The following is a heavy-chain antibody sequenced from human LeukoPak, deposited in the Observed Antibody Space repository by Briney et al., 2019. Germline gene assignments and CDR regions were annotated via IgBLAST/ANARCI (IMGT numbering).Heavy chain of an antibody. CDR2: INPSGGST. V-gene: IGHV1-46*01. CDR3: ARVDNYYDSSGYYPYFDY. J-gene: IGHJ4*02. D-gene: IGHD3-22*01. CDR1: GYAFTSNY. Sequence: ASVKVSCKASGYAFTSNYMHWVRQAPGQGLEWMGIINPSGGSTSYAQKFQGRVTMTRDTSTSTVYMELSSLRSEDTAVYYCARVDNYYDSSGYYPYFDYWGQGTLVTVSS.